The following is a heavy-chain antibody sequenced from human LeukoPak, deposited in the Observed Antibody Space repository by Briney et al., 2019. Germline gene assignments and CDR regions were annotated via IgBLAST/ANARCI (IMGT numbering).Heavy chain of an antibody. J-gene: IGHJ3*02. CDR1: GFTFSSYD. CDR2: IGTAGDT. Sequence: GGSLRLPCVASGFTFSSYDMHWVRQATGKGLEWVSAIGTAGDTYYPGSVKGRFTISRENAKNSLYLQMNSLRAGDTAVYYCARAAEGDAFDIWGQGTMVTVSS. CDR3: ARAAEGDAFDI. V-gene: IGHV3-13*01.